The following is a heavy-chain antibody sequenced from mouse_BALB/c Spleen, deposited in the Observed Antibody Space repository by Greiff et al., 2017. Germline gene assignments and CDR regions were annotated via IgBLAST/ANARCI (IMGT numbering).Heavy chain of an antibody. CDR3: ARERGYGYDWWYFDV. V-gene: IGHV5-6*01. Sequence: EVQLVESGGDLMKPGGSLKLSCAASGFTFSSYGMSWVRQTPDKRLEWVATISSGGSYTYYPDSVKGRFTISRDNAKNTLYLQMSSLKSEDTAMYYCARERGYGYDWWYFDVWGAGTTVTVSS. D-gene: IGHD2-2*01. J-gene: IGHJ1*01. CDR2: ISSGGSYT. CDR1: GFTFSSYG.